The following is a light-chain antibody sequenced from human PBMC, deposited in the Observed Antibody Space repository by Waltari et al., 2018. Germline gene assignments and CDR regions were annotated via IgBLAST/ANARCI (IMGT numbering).Light chain of an antibody. CDR3: MQATHWPYT. Sequence: DVVLTQSPLTLSVTLGPPASISSRSSQSPVHSDGKTYLNWLHQRPVQSPRRLIYKVSNRDSGVPDRFSGSGSGTFFTLRITRVEAEDVGIYYCMQATHWPYTFGQGTKLEIK. V-gene: IGKV2-30*02. CDR2: KVS. CDR1: QSPVHSDGKTY. J-gene: IGKJ2*01.